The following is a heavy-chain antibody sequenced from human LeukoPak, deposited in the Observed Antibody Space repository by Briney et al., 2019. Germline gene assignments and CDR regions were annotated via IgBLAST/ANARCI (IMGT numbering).Heavy chain of an antibody. CDR3: ARADSSGYFFDY. CDR1: GYIFSNYG. D-gene: IGHD3-22*01. CDR2: ISSGGNT. Sequence: ASVKASCKATGYIFSNYGISWVRQAPGHGLEWMGWISSGGNTNYAPKFQDRATMTTDTSKSTAYMELRSLRFDDTAVYYCARADSSGYFFDYWGQGILVSVSS. V-gene: IGHV1-18*01. J-gene: IGHJ4*02.